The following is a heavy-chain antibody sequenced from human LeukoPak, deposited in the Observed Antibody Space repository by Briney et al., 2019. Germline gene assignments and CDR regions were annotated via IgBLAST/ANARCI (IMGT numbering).Heavy chain of an antibody. J-gene: IGHJ4*02. V-gene: IGHV7-4-1*02. CDR3: ARKYDYGDYGFGY. CDR1: GGTFSSYA. CDR2: INTNTGNP. Sequence: ASVKVSCKASGGTFSSYAISWVRQAPGQGLEWMGWINTNTGNPTYAQGFTGRFVVSLDTSVSTAYLQISSLKAEDTAVYYCARKYDYGDYGFGYWGQGTLVTVSS. D-gene: IGHD4-17*01.